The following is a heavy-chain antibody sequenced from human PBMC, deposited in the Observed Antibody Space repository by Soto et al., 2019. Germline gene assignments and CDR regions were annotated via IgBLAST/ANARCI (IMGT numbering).Heavy chain of an antibody. CDR2: IRSDGGT. V-gene: IGHV3-74*01. CDR1: GFTFSSYW. Sequence: EVQLVEAGGGLVQPGGSLRRSCEASGFTFSSYWMEWVRQAPGKGLVWVSRIRSDGGTNYADSVKGRLTVSRENAKNTLYVQMNSLRAEESAVYYCAREKTTEVTPAPACMDVWGKGTPVTFSS. CDR3: AREKTTEVTPAPACMDV. D-gene: IGHD2-2*01. J-gene: IGHJ6*03.